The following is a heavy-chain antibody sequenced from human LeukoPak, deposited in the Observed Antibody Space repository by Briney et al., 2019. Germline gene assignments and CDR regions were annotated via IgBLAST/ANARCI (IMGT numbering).Heavy chain of an antibody. J-gene: IGHJ3*01. CDR1: GYTFTGYY. CDR2: INPHSGDT. D-gene: IGHD2-2*01. CDR3: ASTEVVPVTRWAFDV. V-gene: IGHV1-2*02. Sequence: ASVKVSCKASGYTFTGYYMHWVRQAPGQGLEWMGWINPHSGDTNYAQKFQGRVTMTRDTSITTAYMELSRLRSDDTAVYYCASTEVVPVTRWAFDVWGQETMVTVSS.